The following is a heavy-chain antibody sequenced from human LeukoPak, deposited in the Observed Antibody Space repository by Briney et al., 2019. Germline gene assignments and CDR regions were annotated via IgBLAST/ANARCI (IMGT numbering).Heavy chain of an antibody. CDR3: ARWDDFWSGYFSRRNWFDP. Sequence: SETLSLTCAVYGGSFSGYYWSWIRQPPGKGLEWIGGINHSGSTNYNPSLKSRVTISVDTSKNQFSLKLSSVTAADTAVYYCARWDDFWSGYFSRRNWFDPWGQGTLVTVSS. J-gene: IGHJ5*02. CDR1: GGSFSGYY. V-gene: IGHV4-34*01. CDR2: INHSGST. D-gene: IGHD3-3*01.